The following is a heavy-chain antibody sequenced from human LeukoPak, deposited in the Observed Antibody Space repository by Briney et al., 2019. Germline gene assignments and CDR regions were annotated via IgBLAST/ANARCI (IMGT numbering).Heavy chain of an antibody. V-gene: IGHV3-7*03. CDR2: VKQDGSEK. CDR3: ARAPYCIGGSCRFDY. D-gene: IGHD2-15*01. J-gene: IGHJ4*02. CDR1: GFTSSSYW. Sequence: GGSLRLSCAVSGFTSSSYWMSWVRQAPGKGLEWVANVKQDGSEKYYVDSVKGRFTISRDNAKNSLYLQMNSLRAEDTAVYYCARAPYCIGGSCRFDYWGQGTLVTVSS.